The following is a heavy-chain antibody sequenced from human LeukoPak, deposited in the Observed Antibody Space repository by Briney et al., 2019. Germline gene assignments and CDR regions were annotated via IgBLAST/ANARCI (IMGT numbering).Heavy chain of an antibody. CDR2: ISGSGGST. Sequence: PGGSLRLSCAASGFTFSSYAMSWVRQAPGKGLEWVSAISGSGGSTYYADSEKGRFTISRDNSKNTLYLQMNSLRAEDTAVYYCAKDLGGLHAEYFQHWGQGTLVTVSS. CDR1: GFTFSSYA. D-gene: IGHD2-15*01. J-gene: IGHJ1*01. CDR3: AKDLGGLHAEYFQH. V-gene: IGHV3-23*01.